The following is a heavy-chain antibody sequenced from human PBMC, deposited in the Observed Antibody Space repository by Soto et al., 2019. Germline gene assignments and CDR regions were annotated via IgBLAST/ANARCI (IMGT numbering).Heavy chain of an antibody. CDR2: IIPIFGTA. J-gene: IGHJ6*02. D-gene: IGHD3-3*01. CDR3: ARESYDSFRHYGRDV. V-gene: IGHV1-69*13. CDR1: GGTLSSYA. Sequence: SVKVSCKASGGTLSSYAISWVRQAPGQGLEWMGGIIPIFGTANYAQKFQGRATITADESTSTAYMELSSLRSDDTAVYYCARESYDSFRHYGRDVWGQGTTVTVSS.